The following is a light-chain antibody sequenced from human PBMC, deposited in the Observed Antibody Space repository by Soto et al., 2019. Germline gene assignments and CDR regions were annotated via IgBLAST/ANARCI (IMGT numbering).Light chain of an antibody. CDR1: QSVSSSY. CDR3: QQYGSSPPIT. V-gene: IGKV3-20*01. J-gene: IGKJ5*01. CDR2: GAS. Sequence: EIVLTQSPGTLSLSPGERATLSCRASQSVSSSYLAWHQQKPGQAPRLLISGASSRATGIPDRFSGRGSGTDFPLTISRLEPVDFAVYYCQQYGSSPPITFGQGTRLEIK.